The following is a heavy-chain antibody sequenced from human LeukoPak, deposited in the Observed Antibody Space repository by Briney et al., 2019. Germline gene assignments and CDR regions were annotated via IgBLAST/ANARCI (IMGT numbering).Heavy chain of an antibody. J-gene: IGHJ4*02. Sequence: GGPLRLSCVASGFTFETSGMSWVRHAPGKGLEWVSSINWSGGSATYADSLKGRFTISRDNAKNSLYLQLNSLRVEDTAFYYCARGSPGYYGGFDFWGQGTLVTVSS. V-gene: IGHV3-20*04. CDR1: GFTFETSG. D-gene: IGHD3-22*01. CDR3: ARGSPGYYGGFDF. CDR2: INWSGGSA.